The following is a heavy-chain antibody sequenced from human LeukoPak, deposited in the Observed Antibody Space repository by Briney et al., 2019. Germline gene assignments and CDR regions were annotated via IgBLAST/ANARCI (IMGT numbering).Heavy chain of an antibody. J-gene: IGHJ3*02. V-gene: IGHV1-18*01. Sequence: PAASVKVSCKASGYTFTSYGITWVRQAPGQGLEWMVWISAYNGKKNYAQKLQGRDAITTDTSTSTAYMELRRLRADDTAVYYCATAGSGGAHVNAFDIWGQGTVVTVSS. D-gene: IGHD4/OR15-4a*01. CDR1: GYTFTSYG. CDR2: ISAYNGKK. CDR3: ATAGSGGAHVNAFDI.